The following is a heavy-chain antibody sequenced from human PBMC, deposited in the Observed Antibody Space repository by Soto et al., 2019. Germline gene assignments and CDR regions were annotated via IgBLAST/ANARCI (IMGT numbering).Heavy chain of an antibody. V-gene: IGHV3-53*01. CDR3: ARILDTAMAFDI. Sequence: PGGSLRISCVASGFTVSRNYMSWVRQAPGRGLEWVSVIYVGGSTYYAASVKGRFTISRDNSKNTLYLQMDSLRAGDTAVYYCARILDTAMAFDIWGQGTNVTVSS. CDR2: IYVGGST. D-gene: IGHD5-18*01. J-gene: IGHJ3*02. CDR1: GFTVSRNY.